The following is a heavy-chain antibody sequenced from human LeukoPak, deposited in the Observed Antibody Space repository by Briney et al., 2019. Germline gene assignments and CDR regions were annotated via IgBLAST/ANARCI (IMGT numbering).Heavy chain of an antibody. D-gene: IGHD6-25*01. Sequence: GGSLRLSYAASGFTFSEYWMHWVRQAPGEGLVWASRINSDVSTTTYADSVKGRFTISRDNAKNTLYLQMNSLRAEDTAVYYCARAVGGAFDFWGQGTMVTVSS. CDR2: INSDVSTT. J-gene: IGHJ3*01. CDR3: ARAVGGAFDF. V-gene: IGHV3-74*01. CDR1: GFTFSEYW.